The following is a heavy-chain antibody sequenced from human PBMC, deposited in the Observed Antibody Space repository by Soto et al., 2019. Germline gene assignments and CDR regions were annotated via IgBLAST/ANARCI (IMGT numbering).Heavy chain of an antibody. CDR3: ARHTWSSGSPAAFDY. CDR1: GYSFTSYW. Sequence: PGESLKISCKGSGYSFTSYWIGWVRQMPEKGLEWMGIIYPGDSDTRYSPSFQGQVTISAGRSISTAYLQWGSLKASDTAMYYCARHTWSSGSPAAFDYWGQGTQVTVSS. D-gene: IGHD1-26*01. J-gene: IGHJ4*02. CDR2: IYPGDSDT. V-gene: IGHV5-51*01.